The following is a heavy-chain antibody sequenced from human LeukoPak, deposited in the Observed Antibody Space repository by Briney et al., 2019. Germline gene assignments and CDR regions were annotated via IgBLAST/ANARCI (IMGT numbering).Heavy chain of an antibody. CDR1: GFTFSSYA. J-gene: IGHJ4*02. D-gene: IGHD2-2*01. CDR3: AKALVVVPDGPLYYFDY. V-gene: IGHV3-23*01. CDR2: ISGSGGST. Sequence: GGSLRLSCAASGFTFSSYAMSWVRQAPGKGLEWVSAISGSGGSTYYADSVKGRFTISRDNSKNTLYLQMNSLRAEDTAVYYCAKALVVVPDGPLYYFDYWGQGTLVTVSS.